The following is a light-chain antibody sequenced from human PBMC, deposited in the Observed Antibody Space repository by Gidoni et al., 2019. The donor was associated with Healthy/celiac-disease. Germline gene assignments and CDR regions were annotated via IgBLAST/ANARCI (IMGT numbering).Light chain of an antibody. CDR2: AAS. CDR3: QQSYSTPLT. V-gene: IGKV1-39*01. J-gene: IGKJ4*01. Sequence: DIQLTQSPSSLSASVGDRVTITCRASQSISSYLNWYQQKPGKAPNLLIYAASSLQIGVPSRFSGSVSGTDFTLTISRLQPEDFATYYCQQSYSTPLTFGGGTKVEIK. CDR1: QSISSY.